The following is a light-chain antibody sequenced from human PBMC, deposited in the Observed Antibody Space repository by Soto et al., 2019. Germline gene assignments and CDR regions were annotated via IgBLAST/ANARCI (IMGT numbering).Light chain of an antibody. CDR1: QGISSA. Sequence: AIQLTQSPSSLSASVGDRVTITCRASQGISSALAWYQQKPGKAPKLLIYDASSLESGVPSRFSGSGSGTAFTLTISSLQPEDFATYYCQQFNNYPHEVTFGQGTRLEIK. CDR3: QQFNNYPHEVT. CDR2: DAS. V-gene: IGKV1D-13*01. J-gene: IGKJ5*01.